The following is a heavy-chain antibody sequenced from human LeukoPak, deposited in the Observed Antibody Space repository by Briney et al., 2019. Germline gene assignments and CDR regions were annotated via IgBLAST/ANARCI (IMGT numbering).Heavy chain of an antibody. J-gene: IGHJ6*03. D-gene: IGHD3-10*01. CDR3: AANTMVRGVYNMDV. CDR1: GGTFSSYA. V-gene: IGHV1-24*01. CDR2: FDPEDGET. Sequence: VASVKVSCKASGGTFSSYAISWVRQAPGQGLEWMGGFDPEDGETIYAQKSQGRVTLTEDTSTDTAYMELSSLRSEDTAVYYCAANTMVRGVYNMDVWGKGTTVTVSS.